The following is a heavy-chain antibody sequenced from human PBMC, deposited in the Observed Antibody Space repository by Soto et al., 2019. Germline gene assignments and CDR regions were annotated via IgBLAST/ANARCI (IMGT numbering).Heavy chain of an antibody. CDR3: ARDAVYNDGLWLVAY. D-gene: IGHD1-1*01. V-gene: IGHV3-23*01. CDR1: GFTFNYA. Sequence: GSLRLSCAASGFTFNYAMMWVRQAPGKGQEWVSGIVGDGSSIYYADSVKGRFTISRGNSKNTLYLQMNSQRVEDTAVYYCARDAVYNDGLWLVAYWGQGTLVTVS. CDR2: IVGDGSSI. J-gene: IGHJ4*02.